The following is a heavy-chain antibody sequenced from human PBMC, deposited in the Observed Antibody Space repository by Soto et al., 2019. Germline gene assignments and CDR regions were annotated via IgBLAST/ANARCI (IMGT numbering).Heavy chain of an antibody. CDR1: GFTFSSYG. CDR3: AKDRKRMDV. Sequence: QPGGSLRLSCAASGFTFSSYGMSWVRQAPGKGLEWVSVITPSSASTFYADSVKGRFTISRDNSKNMLYLQMNSLRAEDTAVYYCAKDRKRMDVWGQGTTVTVSS. V-gene: IGHV3-23*01. CDR2: ITPSSAST. J-gene: IGHJ6*02.